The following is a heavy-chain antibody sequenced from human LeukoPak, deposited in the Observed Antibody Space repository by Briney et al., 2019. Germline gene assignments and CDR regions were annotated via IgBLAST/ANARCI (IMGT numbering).Heavy chain of an antibody. D-gene: IGHD2-15*01. CDR2: IYYSGST. CDR1: GGSISSSSYY. Sequence: SETLSLTCTVSGGSISSSSYYWGWIRQPPGKGLEWIGYIYYSGSTNYNPSLKSRVTISVDTSKNQFSLELTSVTAADTAVYYCARQGGVAATPRVWGQGTLVTVSS. J-gene: IGHJ4*02. CDR3: ARQGGVAATPRV. V-gene: IGHV4-61*05.